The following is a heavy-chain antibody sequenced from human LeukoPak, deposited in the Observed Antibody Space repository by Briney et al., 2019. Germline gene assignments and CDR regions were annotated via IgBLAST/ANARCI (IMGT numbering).Heavy chain of an antibody. V-gene: IGHV3-74*01. D-gene: IGHD1-26*01. J-gene: IGHJ4*02. CDR2: INTDGSST. CDR1: GFTFSSYW. CDR3: ARPRVQEWELLVS. Sequence: GGSLRLSCAASGFTFSSYWMHWVRQAPGKGLVWVSRINTDGSSTSYADSVKGRFTISRDNAKNTLYLQTNSLRAEDTAVYYCARPRVQEWELLVSWGQGTLVTVSS.